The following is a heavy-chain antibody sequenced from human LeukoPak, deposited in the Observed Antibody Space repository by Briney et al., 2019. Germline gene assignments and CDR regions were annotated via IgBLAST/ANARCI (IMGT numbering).Heavy chain of an antibody. CDR1: GFTFSRYA. V-gene: IGHV3-23*01. CDR3: AKGPLYDF. CDR2: ISGSGGST. J-gene: IGHJ4*02. Sequence: GGSLRLSCAASGFTFSRYAMHWVRQAPGKGLQWVSAISGSGGSTFYRDSVKGRFTIPRDNSKSTVYLQMNSLRADDTAVYYCAKGPLYDFWGQGTLVTVSS.